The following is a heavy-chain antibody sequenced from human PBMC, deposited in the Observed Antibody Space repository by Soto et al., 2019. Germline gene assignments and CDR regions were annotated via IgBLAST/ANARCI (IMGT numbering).Heavy chain of an antibody. CDR3: ARDVPWIDYRYCGGDCFTDAFDI. CDR2: ISAYTGNT. D-gene: IGHD2-21*02. J-gene: IGHJ3*02. CDR1: GYTFTSYG. V-gene: IGHV1-18*01. Sequence: QVQLVQSGAEVKKPGASVKVSCKTSGYTFTSYGITWVRQAPGQGLEWMGWISAYTGNTNYAQKLQGRVTMTTDTSTSTAYMELWSLRFADTAVYYCARDVPWIDYRYCGGDCFTDAFDIWGQGTMVTVSS.